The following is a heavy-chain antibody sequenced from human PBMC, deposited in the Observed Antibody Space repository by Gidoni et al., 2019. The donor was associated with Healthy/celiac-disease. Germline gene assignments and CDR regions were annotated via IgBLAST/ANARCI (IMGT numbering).Heavy chain of an antibody. CDR3: TRVYCSGGSCYHPGAFDI. D-gene: IGHD2-15*01. Sequence: EVQLVESGGGLVKPGRSLRLSCTASGFTFGDYAMSWFRQAPGKGLEWVGFIRSKAYGGTTEYAASVKGRFTISRDDSKSIAYLQMNSLKTEDTAVYYCTRVYCSGGSCYHPGAFDIWGQGTMVTVSS. J-gene: IGHJ3*02. V-gene: IGHV3-49*05. CDR2: IRSKAYGGTT. CDR1: GFTFGDYA.